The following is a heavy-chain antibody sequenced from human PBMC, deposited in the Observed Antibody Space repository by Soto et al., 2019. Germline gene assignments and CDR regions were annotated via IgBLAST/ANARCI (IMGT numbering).Heavy chain of an antibody. D-gene: IGHD3-3*01. CDR1: GVTFSSYA. CDR3: AKNLDYDFWSGYYSWFDP. Sequence: GGSLRLSCAASGVTFSSYAMSWVRQAPGKGLEWVSAISGSGGSTYYADSVKGRFTISRDNSKNTLYLQMNSLRAEDTAVYYCAKNLDYDFWSGYYSWFDPWGQGTLVTVSS. V-gene: IGHV3-23*01. J-gene: IGHJ5*02. CDR2: ISGSGGST.